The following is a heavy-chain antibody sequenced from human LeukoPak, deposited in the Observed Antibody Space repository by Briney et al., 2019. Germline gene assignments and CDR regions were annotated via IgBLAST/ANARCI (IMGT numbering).Heavy chain of an antibody. CDR2: ISNDGNNQ. Sequence: PGRSLRLSCAASGFTFSSYAIHWVRQAPGKGLEWVAVISNDGNNQYIADSVKGRFTISRDNSKNTLYLQMNSLRAEDTAVYYCARDPPTRGMDVWGQGTTVTVSS. J-gene: IGHJ6*02. V-gene: IGHV3-30-3*01. CDR1: GFTFSSYA. CDR3: ARDPPTRGMDV. D-gene: IGHD1-26*01.